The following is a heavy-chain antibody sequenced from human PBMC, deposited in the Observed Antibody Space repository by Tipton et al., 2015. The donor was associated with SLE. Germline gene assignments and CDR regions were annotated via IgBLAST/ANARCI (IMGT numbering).Heavy chain of an antibody. J-gene: IGHJ4*02. V-gene: IGHV3-23*01. CDR2: ISGSGGST. CDR1: GFTFSSYA. Sequence: SLRLSCAASGFTFSSYAMSWVRQAPGKGLEWVSAISGSGGSTYYADSVKGRFTISRDNSKNTLYLQMNSLRAEDTAVYYCAKDKGQGQLELDYWGQGTLVTVPS. D-gene: IGHD6-6*01. CDR3: AKDKGQGQLELDY.